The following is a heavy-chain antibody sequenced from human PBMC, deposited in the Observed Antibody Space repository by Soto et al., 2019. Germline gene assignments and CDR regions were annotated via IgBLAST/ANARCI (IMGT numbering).Heavy chain of an antibody. CDR1: GYSFTNND. V-gene: IGHV1-8*01. CDR2: INPGSGDT. J-gene: IGHJ5*02. CDR3: ARMETFGSLNWFDP. Sequence: ASVKVSCKASGYSFTNNDVSWVRQATGQGLEWMGWINPGSGDTGYAQKFQGRVTMTRDISIATAYMELSSLRSDDTAIYYCARMETFGSLNWFDPWGQGTLVTVSS. D-gene: IGHD3-16*01.